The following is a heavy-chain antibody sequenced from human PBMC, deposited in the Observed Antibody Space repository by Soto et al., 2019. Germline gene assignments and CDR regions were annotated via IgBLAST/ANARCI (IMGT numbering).Heavy chain of an antibody. Sequence: GGSLRLSCAASGFTFRNYVMNWVRPAPGKGLEWVSYIGIGSSTKYYADSVKGRFTISRDNAKNSLYLQMNSLRAEDTAVYYCARDQLYYNDISGRPLNAFDVWGQGTMVTVSS. CDR1: GFTFRNYV. D-gene: IGHD3-22*01. CDR3: ARDQLYYNDISGRPLNAFDV. V-gene: IGHV3-48*01. CDR2: IGIGSSTK. J-gene: IGHJ3*01.